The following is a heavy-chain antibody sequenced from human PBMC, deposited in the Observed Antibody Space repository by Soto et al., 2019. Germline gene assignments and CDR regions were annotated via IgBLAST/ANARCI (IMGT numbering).Heavy chain of an antibody. J-gene: IGHJ6*02. CDR3: ARGEYSGYGHNDYYYYGMDV. CDR2: INSDGSST. V-gene: IGHV3-74*01. CDR1: GFTFSSYW. D-gene: IGHD5-12*01. Sequence: GGSLRLSCAASGFTFSSYWMHWVRQAPGKGLVWVSRINSDGSSTSYADSVKGRFTISRDNAKNTLYLQMNSLRAEDTAVYYCARGEYSGYGHNDYYYYGMDVWGQGTTVTVSS.